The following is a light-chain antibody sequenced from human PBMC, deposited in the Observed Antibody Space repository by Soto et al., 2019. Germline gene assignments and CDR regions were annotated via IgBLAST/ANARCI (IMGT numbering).Light chain of an antibody. Sequence: ETVLTQSPSTLSLSPGERASLSCRASQSVTSSYLAWYQLKPGQAPRLLIYDASNRATGIPARFSGSGSGTDFTLTISSLEPEDFAVYYCQQRSNWPPITFGQGTRLEIK. CDR2: DAS. J-gene: IGKJ5*01. V-gene: IGKV3-11*01. CDR3: QQRSNWPPIT. CDR1: QSVTSSY.